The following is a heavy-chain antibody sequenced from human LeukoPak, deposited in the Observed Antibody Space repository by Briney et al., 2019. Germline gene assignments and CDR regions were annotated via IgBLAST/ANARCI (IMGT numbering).Heavy chain of an antibody. Sequence: PSETLSLTCAVYGGSFSGYYWSWIRQPPGKGLEWIGEINHSGSTSYNPSLKSRVTISVDTSKNQFSLKLSSVTAAGTAVYYCASIKTSQWFGELSKGYYYMDVWGKGTTVTISS. CDR2: INHSGST. D-gene: IGHD3-10*01. V-gene: IGHV4-34*01. CDR3: ASIKTSQWFGELSKGYYYMDV. J-gene: IGHJ6*03. CDR1: GGSFSGYY.